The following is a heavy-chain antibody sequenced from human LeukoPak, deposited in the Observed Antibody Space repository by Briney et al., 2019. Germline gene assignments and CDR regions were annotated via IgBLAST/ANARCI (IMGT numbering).Heavy chain of an antibody. D-gene: IGHD3-22*01. J-gene: IGHJ4*02. CDR3: ARGDSSGYYSPSVVDY. CDR2: ISSSSSYI. V-gene: IGHV3-21*01. Sequence: PGGSLRLSCAASGFTFGSYSMNWVRQAPGKGLEWVSSISSSSSYIYYADSVKGRFTISRDNAKNSLYLQMNSLRAEDTAVYYCARGDSSGYYSPSVVDYWGQGTLVTVSS. CDR1: GFTFGSYS.